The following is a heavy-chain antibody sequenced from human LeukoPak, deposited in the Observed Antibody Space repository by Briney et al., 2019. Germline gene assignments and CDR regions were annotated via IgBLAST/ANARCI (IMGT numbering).Heavy chain of an antibody. CDR3: ARVSTTTTSHVDP. CDR2: IYHSGST. J-gene: IGHJ5*02. D-gene: IGHD1-26*01. V-gene: IGHV4-4*02. Sequence: SETLSLTCAVSGGSISNSNWWNWVRQPPGKGLEWIGEIYHSGSTNYNPSLRSRVTISVDRSKNQFSLNLNSVTAADTAVYFCARVSTTTTSHVDPWGQGTLVTVSS. CDR1: GGSISNSNW.